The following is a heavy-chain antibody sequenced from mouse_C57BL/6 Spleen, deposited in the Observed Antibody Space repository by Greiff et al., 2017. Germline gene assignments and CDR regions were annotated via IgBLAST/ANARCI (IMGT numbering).Heavy chain of an antibody. J-gene: IGHJ1*03. D-gene: IGHD1-1*01. Sequence: QVQLQQSGPGLVQPSQSLSITCTVSGFSLTSYGVHWVRQSPGKGLEWLGVIWRGGSTDYNAAFMSRLSLTKDNSKSQVFFKMNSLQADDTAIYYCAKTDGSSSYWYFDVWGTGTTVTVSS. V-gene: IGHV2-5*01. CDR2: IWRGGST. CDR3: AKTDGSSSYWYFDV. CDR1: GFSLTSYG.